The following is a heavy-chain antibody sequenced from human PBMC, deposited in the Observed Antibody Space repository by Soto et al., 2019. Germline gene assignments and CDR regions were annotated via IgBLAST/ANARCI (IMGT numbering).Heavy chain of an antibody. CDR2: MSGDGRT. CDR3: VKWHTSNFDSLPFTGFHF. CDR1: GFTFSDSV. Sequence: GGSLRLSCVGSGFTFSDSVMAWVRQAPGKGLEWLSVMSGDGRTRYALSVTGRFTISRDNSKNTLYLQMRSLRAEDAAAYYCVKWHTSNFDSLPFTGFHFWVQGTKLTVYS. V-gene: IGHV3-23*01. D-gene: IGHD3-22*01. J-gene: IGHJ4*02.